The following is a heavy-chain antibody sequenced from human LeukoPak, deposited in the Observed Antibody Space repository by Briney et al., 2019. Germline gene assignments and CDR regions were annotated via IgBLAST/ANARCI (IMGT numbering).Heavy chain of an antibody. CDR2: ISSTSDYL. CDR3: VRDMSGVAAASTEEY. Sequence: PGGSLRLSCAASGFTFSAYGMHWVRQAPGKGLEWVSSISSTSDYLDHADSLKGRFTISRDNAKKSLYLQMSSLRVEDTAVYYCVRDMSGVAAASTEEYWGQGTLVTVSS. V-gene: IGHV3-21*01. J-gene: IGHJ4*02. D-gene: IGHD2-15*01. CDR1: GFTFSAYG.